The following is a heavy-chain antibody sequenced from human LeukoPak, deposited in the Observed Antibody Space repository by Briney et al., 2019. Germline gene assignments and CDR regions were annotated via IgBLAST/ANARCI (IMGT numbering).Heavy chain of an antibody. V-gene: IGHV3-11*04. CDR3: ARGMVRGFGELLGYYYYYYMDV. CDR1: GFTFSDYY. CDR2: ISSSGSTI. D-gene: IGHD3-10*01. Sequence: KSGGSLRLSCAASGFTFSDYYMSWIRQAPGKGLEWVSYISSSGSTIYYADSVKGRFTISRDNAKNSLYLQMNSLRAEDTAVYYCARGMVRGFGELLGYYYYYYMDVWGKGTTVTVSS. J-gene: IGHJ6*03.